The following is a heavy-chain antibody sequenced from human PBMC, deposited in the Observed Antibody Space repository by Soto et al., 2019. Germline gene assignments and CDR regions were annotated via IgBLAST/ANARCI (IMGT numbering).Heavy chain of an antibody. J-gene: IGHJ4*02. Sequence: WSLRLSCAGSGFTFSNAWMSWVRQAPGKGLQWVGRIKSKTDGGTTDYTAPVKGRFTISRDDSKNTVYLQMNSLKTEDTAVYYCFTDVNYYDSSGNHYHDYWGQGTLVTVSS. D-gene: IGHD3-22*01. V-gene: IGHV3-15*01. CDR2: IKSKTDGGTT. CDR1: GFTFSNAW. CDR3: FTDVNYYDSSGNHYHDY.